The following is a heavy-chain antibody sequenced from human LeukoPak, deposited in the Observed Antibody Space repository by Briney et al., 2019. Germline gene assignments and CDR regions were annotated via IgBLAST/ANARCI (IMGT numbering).Heavy chain of an antibody. CDR2: ISSSSITI. CDR1: AFTFSSYS. J-gene: IGHJ6*02. Sequence: GGSLRLSCAASAFTFSSYSMSWVRQAPGKGLDWVSYISSSSITIYYADSVKGRFTISRDNAKNSLYLQMNSLRDEDTAVYYCARGGSGYGDYSYFFGLDVWGQGTTVTVSS. D-gene: IGHD5-12*01. CDR3: ARGGSGYGDYSYFFGLDV. V-gene: IGHV3-48*02.